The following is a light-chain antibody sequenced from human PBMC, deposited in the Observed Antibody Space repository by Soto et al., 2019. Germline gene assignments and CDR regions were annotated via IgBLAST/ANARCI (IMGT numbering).Light chain of an antibody. V-gene: IGKV1-39*01. Sequence: DIQVTQSPSSLSASVGDRVSITCRSSQTISYYLNWYQQKPGKGPKLLIYAASNLQSGVPSRFSGRGSGTDFTLTISSLQPEDSATYYCQQSYSTPLNFGGGTKVDIK. CDR3: QQSYSTPLN. J-gene: IGKJ4*01. CDR1: QTISYY. CDR2: AAS.